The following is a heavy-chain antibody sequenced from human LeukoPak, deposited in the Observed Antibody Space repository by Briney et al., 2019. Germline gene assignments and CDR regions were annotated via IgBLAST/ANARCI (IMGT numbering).Heavy chain of an antibody. Sequence: SETLSLTCTASGGSISSYYWSWLRQPPGKGLEWIGYIYYSGSTNYNPSLKSRVTISVDTSKNQFFLKLGSVTAADTAVYYCARGRPGSSVTYFAYWGQGTLVTVSS. D-gene: IGHD1-26*01. J-gene: IGHJ4*02. CDR3: ARGRPGSSVTYFAY. V-gene: IGHV4-59*01. CDR2: IYYSGST. CDR1: GGSISSYY.